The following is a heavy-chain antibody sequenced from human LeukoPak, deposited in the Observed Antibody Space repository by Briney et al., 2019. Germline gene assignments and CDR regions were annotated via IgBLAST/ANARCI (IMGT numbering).Heavy chain of an antibody. V-gene: IGHV3-53*01. CDR2: IYTGGNT. J-gene: IGHJ4*02. CDR3: ARGDDSGYYDYFDY. D-gene: IGHD5-12*01. CDR1: GFTVDSNY. Sequence: GGSLRLSCAASGFTVDSNYLSWVRQAPGKGLEWVSTIYTGGNTYYAASVKGRFTISRDFSKNTVFLHMNSPRAEDTAMYYCARGDDSGYYDYFDYWGQGALVTVSS.